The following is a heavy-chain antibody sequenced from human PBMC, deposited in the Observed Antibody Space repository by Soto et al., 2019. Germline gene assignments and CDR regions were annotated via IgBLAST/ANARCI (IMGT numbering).Heavy chain of an antibody. D-gene: IGHD2-15*01. CDR1: GYTFTSYG. Sequence: GASVKVSCKASGYTFTSYGISWVRQAPGQGLEWMGWISAYNGNTNYAQKLQGRVTMTADTSTSTAYMELRSLRSDDTAVYYCAGSGCSGGSCYPGGHWGQGTMATVSS. J-gene: IGHJ3*01. CDR2: ISAYNGNT. V-gene: IGHV1-18*01. CDR3: AGSGCSGGSCYPGGH.